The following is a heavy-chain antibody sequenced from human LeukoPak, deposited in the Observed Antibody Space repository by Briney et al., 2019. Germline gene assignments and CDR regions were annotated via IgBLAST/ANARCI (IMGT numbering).Heavy chain of an antibody. J-gene: IGHJ4*02. Sequence: GGSLRLSCAASGFTFSDYSMNWVRQAPGKGLEWVSYISSSSSTIYCADSVGGRFTISRDNAKNTLYLQMDSLRAEDTAVYYCAKDPRGSGSSIDYWGQGTLVAVSS. V-gene: IGHV3-48*04. CDR3: AKDPRGSGSSIDY. CDR1: GFTFSDYS. CDR2: ISSSSSTI. D-gene: IGHD3-10*01.